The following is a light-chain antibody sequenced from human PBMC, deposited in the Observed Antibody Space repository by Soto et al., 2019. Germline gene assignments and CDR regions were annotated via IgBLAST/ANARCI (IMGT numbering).Light chain of an antibody. Sequence: EIVLTQSPGTLSLSPGETATLSCRASQTVSNSYLAWYQQKPGQAPRILIYGASSRSAGIPARFSGSGSGTDFTLTISRLEPEDFAVYSCQQYGSSPTFGQGTKLEIK. V-gene: IGKV3-20*01. CDR2: GAS. J-gene: IGKJ2*01. CDR3: QQYGSSPT. CDR1: QTVSNSY.